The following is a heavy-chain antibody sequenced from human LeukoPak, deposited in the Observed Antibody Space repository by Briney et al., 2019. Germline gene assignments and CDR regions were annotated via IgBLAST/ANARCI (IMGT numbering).Heavy chain of an antibody. CDR3: ARGQGGMIVVRTTDGYFDL. V-gene: IGHV3-7*03. CDR2: INQDGSEM. D-gene: IGHD3-22*01. CDR1: GFTFSNYW. Sequence: GGSLRLSCAASGFTFSNYWISWVRQAPGKGLEWLAYINQDGSEMNYVDSVKGRFTISTDNATNSLYLQIKSLRADDTAVYYCARGQGGMIVVRTTDGYFDLWGRGTLVTVSS. J-gene: IGHJ2*01.